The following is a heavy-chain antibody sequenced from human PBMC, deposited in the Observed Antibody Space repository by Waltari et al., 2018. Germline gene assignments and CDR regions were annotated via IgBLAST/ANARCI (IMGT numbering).Heavy chain of an antibody. CDR1: GYTFTGYY. D-gene: IGHD6-19*01. V-gene: IGHV1-2*02. Sequence: QVQLVQSGAEVKKPGASVKVSCKASGYTFTGYYMHWVRQAPGQGLEWMGWINPNSGGTNYAQKFQGRVTMTRDTSISTAYMELSRLRSDDTAVYYCARESYIAVAWGRDFDYWGQGTLVTVSS. J-gene: IGHJ4*02. CDR3: ARESYIAVAWGRDFDY. CDR2: INPNSGGT.